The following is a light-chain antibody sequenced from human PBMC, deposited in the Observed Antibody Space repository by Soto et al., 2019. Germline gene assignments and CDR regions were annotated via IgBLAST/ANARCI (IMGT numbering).Light chain of an antibody. Sequence: DIQMTQSPSSVSASVGDRVTITSRASQDISSWLAWYQHKPGKAPSLLIYAASSLQSGVPSRFRGSGSGTDFALTIAGLESEDFATYYCQQANSFPLTFGGGTKVEIK. J-gene: IGKJ4*01. V-gene: IGKV1D-12*01. CDR1: QDISSW. CDR2: AAS. CDR3: QQANSFPLT.